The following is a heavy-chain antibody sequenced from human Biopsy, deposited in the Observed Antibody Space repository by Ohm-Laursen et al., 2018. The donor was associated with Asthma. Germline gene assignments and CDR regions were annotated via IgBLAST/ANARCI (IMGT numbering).Heavy chain of an antibody. CDR2: ISPSGNT. D-gene: IGHD4-17*01. Sequence: SQTLSLTCTVSGGSINSGDYSWSWIRQPPGKGLEWIGFISPSGNTYYSPSLKSRLTISVDRSKNQFSLRLSSVTAADTAMHYCARDYGDYVWRAFDIWGQGTMVTVSS. V-gene: IGHV4-30-2*01. J-gene: IGHJ3*02. CDR3: ARDYGDYVWRAFDI. CDR1: GGSINSGDYS.